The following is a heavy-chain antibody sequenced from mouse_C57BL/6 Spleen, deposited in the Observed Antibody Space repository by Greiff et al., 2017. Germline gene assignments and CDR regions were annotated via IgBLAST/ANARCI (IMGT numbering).Heavy chain of an antibody. CDR3: ARDGSSYWYFDV. CDR2: ISYSGST. J-gene: IGHJ1*03. Sequence: VQLQESGPGMVKPSQSLSLTCTVTGYSITSGYDWHWIRHFPGNKLEWMGYISYSGSTNYNPSLKSRISITHDTSRNNFFLRLNSVTTEDTATYCCARDGSSYWYFDVWGTGTTVTVSS. D-gene: IGHD1-1*01. V-gene: IGHV3-1*01. CDR1: GYSITSGYD.